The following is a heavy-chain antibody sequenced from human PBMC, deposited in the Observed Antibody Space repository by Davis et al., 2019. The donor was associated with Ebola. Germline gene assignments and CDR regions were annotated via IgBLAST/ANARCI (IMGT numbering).Heavy chain of an antibody. J-gene: IGHJ3*01. Sequence: GGSLRLSCAASGFVFRNYVMSWVRQAPGKGLEWVSTLGTSADTYYADSVKGRVTISRDNSKNTLYLQMNGLRVEDTAIYYCAKDNRNIWSEVWGQGTMVTVSS. V-gene: IGHV3-23*01. CDR1: GFVFRNYV. D-gene: IGHD2/OR15-2a*01. CDR3: AKDNRNIWSEV. CDR2: LGTSADT.